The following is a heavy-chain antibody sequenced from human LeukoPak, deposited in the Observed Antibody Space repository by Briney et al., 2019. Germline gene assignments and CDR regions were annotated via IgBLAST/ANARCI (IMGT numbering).Heavy chain of an antibody. J-gene: IGHJ4*02. CDR2: IRSSGSIT. CDR1: GLTFSIFE. D-gene: IGHD5-18*01. Sequence: PGGSLRLSCEASGLTFSIFEMNWVRQAPGKGLECLPYIRSSGSITYYADSVKGRFTISRDNAKNSLYLQMNSLRADDTAVYYCARGSSRYSYGYLDYWGQGTLVTVSS. V-gene: IGHV3-48*03. CDR3: ARGSSRYSYGYLDY.